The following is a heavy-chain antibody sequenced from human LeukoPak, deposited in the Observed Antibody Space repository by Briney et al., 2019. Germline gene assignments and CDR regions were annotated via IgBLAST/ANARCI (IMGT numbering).Heavy chain of an antibody. J-gene: IGHJ4*02. D-gene: IGHD2/OR15-2a*01. CDR2: ISGSGGST. CDR3: AKDRDFYYFDY. CDR1: GFTFSSYS. V-gene: IGHV3-23*01. Sequence: GGSLRLSCAASGFTFSSYSMNWVRQAPGKGLEWVSAISGSGGSTYYADSVKGRFTISRDNSKNTLYLQMNSLRAEDMAVYYCAKDRDFYYFDYWGQGTLVTVSS.